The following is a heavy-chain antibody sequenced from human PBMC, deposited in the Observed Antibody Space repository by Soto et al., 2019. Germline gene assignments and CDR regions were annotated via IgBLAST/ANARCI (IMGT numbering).Heavy chain of an antibody. CDR1: GGSISSGYDC. V-gene: IGHV4-30-4*01. CDR3: ASAVTTREYCFDY. J-gene: IGHJ4*02. CDR2: IYYSGST. Sequence: SETLSLTSTVSGGSISSGYDCCVWIRQPPWNGLEWIGYIYYSGSTYYNPSLKSRVTISVDTSKNQSSLKLSSVTAADTAVYYCASAVTTREYCFDYWGQGTLVTVSS. D-gene: IGHD4-4*01.